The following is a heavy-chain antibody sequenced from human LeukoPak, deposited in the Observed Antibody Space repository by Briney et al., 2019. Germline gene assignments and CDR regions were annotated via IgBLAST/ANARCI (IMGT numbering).Heavy chain of an antibody. D-gene: IGHD5-12*01. V-gene: IGHV3-30*19. J-gene: IGHJ4*02. CDR2: ISYDGSNK. CDR3: ARRGGTVATIGDDFDY. CDR1: GFTFSGYG. Sequence: PGGSLRLSCAASGFTFSGYGMHWVRQAPGKGLEWVAVISYDGSNKYYADSVKGRFTISRDNSKNTLYVQMNSLRAEDTAINYCARRGGTVATIGDDFDYWGQGTVVTVSS.